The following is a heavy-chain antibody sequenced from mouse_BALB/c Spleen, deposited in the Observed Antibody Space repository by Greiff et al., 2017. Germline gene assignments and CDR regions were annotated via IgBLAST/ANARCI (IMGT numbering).Heavy chain of an antibody. J-gene: IGHJ2*01. D-gene: IGHD1-1*01. V-gene: IGHV3-6*02. Sequence: EVQVVESGPGLVKPSPSLSLTCSVTGYSITSGYYRNWIRQFPGNQLEWMGYITYDGSNNYNPSLKNRTSITRDTSKNQFFLKLNSVTTEDTATYYCATDYYGSPIDYWGQGTTLTVSS. CDR1: GYSITSGYY. CDR3: ATDYYGSPIDY. CDR2: ITYDGSN.